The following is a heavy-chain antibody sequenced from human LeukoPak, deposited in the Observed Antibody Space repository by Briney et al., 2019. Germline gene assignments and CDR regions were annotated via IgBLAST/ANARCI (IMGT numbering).Heavy chain of an antibody. D-gene: IGHD3-10*01. J-gene: IGHJ4*01. V-gene: IGHV3-33*01. Sequence: PGGSLRLSCAASGFTFSTYGMHWVRQAPGKGLEWVAVIWCDGSNKYYADSVKGRLTISRDNSQNTLYLQMNTLRDEDTSVYYCARDFYVGSKSYYIGYWGHGTLVTVSS. CDR1: GFTFSTYG. CDR2: IWCDGSNK. CDR3: ARDFYVGSKSYYIGY.